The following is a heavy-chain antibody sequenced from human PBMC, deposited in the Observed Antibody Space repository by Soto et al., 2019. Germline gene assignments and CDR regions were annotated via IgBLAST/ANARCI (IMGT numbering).Heavy chain of an antibody. D-gene: IGHD3-3*01. V-gene: IGHV3-7*01. CDR3: ARNYYDFWSGSGPEDYYYYYYMDV. J-gene: IGHJ6*03. CDR2: IKQDGSEK. Sequence: EVQLVESGGGLVQPGGSLRLSCAASGFTFSSYWMSWVRQAPGKGLEWVANIKQDGSEKYYVDSVKGRFTISRDNAKNSLYLQMNSLRAEDTAVYYCARNYYDFWSGSGPEDYYYYYYMDVWGKGTTVTVSS. CDR1: GFTFSSYW.